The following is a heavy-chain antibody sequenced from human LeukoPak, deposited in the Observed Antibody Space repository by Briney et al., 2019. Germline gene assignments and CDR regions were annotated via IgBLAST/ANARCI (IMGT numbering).Heavy chain of an antibody. V-gene: IGHV3-53*01. CDR3: ARDQEY. CDR2: IYSGGST. J-gene: IGHJ4*02. CDR1: EFTVSSSD. Sequence: PGGSLRLSCAASEFTVSSSDMSWVRQAPGKGLEWVSVIYSGGSTYYADSVKGRFTISRDNSKNTLYLQMNSVRAEDTAVYYCARDQEYWGQGTLVTVSS.